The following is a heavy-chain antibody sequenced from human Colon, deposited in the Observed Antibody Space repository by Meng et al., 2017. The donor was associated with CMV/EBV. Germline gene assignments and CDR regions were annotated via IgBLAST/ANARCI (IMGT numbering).Heavy chain of an antibody. CDR2: IDAGDAT. Sequence: GGSLRLSCAASGFTVSSNHMSWVRQAPGKGLEWVSRIDAGDATFYADSVRGRFSISRDSSKNTLSLQMNSLGAEDTAVYYCAGGHFDYWGQGTLVTVSS. V-gene: IGHV3-53*01. CDR3: AGGHFDY. J-gene: IGHJ4*02. CDR1: GFTVSSNH.